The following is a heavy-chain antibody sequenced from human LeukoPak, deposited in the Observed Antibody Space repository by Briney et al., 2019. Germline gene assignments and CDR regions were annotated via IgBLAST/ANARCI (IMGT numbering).Heavy chain of an antibody. D-gene: IGHD3-9*01. CDR3: ARDNDWAFHY. CDR1: GFTFSSYV. V-gene: IGHV3-48*02. J-gene: IGHJ4*02. CDR2: INHNGEMI. Sequence: PGGSLRLSCAASGFTFSSYVMSWVRQAPGKGLEWVSYINHNGEMIFYPDCVKGRFTISRDNAKNSLYLQMNSLRDEDTAVYYCARDNDWAFHYWGQGTLVTVSS.